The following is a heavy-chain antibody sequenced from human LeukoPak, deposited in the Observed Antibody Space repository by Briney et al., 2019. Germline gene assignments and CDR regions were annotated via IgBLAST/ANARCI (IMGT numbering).Heavy chain of an antibody. CDR2: IHNSGRT. CDR1: GGSVSSYY. V-gene: IGHV4-59*08. CDR3: ARHGTISSESYFDY. D-gene: IGHD1-14*01. Sequence: SETLSLTCSVSGGSVSSYYWSWIRQSPGKGLEWIGYIHNSGRTNYNPSLKSRVTGFVDTSKNQVSLRLSSVTAADTAVYYCARHGTISSESYFDYWGQGALVTVSS. J-gene: IGHJ4*02.